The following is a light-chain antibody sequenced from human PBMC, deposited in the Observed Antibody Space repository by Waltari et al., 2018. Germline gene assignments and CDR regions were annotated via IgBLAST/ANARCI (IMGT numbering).Light chain of an antibody. CDR1: SRDVGPYHY. CDR2: DVS. J-gene: IGLJ2*01. V-gene: IGLV2-14*03. CDR3: SSYTTSTTYVE. Sequence: QSALTQPASVSGSPGQSITIYCTGTSRDVGPYHYVSWYQQHPGKAPKLMIYDVSNRPSGVSNRFSGSKSGNTAFLTISGLQAGDEADYYCSSYTTSTTYVEFGGGTKLTVL.